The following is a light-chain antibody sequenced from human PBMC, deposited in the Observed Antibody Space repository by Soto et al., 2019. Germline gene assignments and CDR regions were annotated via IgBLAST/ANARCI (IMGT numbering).Light chain of an antibody. Sequence: DISMTQCPSMLSPSLGDSVTITCRASQSISSWLAWYQQKTGKAPKLLIYDDSSLESGVPQRLSGSGSGTEFILTISRLQPDDFATYYCQKYNSYWRTCGQGTKVDIK. CDR1: QSISSW. J-gene: IGKJ1*01. CDR3: QKYNSYWRT. CDR2: DDS. V-gene: IGKV1-5*01.